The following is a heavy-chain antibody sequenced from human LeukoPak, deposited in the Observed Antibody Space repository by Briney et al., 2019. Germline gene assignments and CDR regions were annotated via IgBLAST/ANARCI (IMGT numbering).Heavy chain of an antibody. Sequence: SETLSLTCAVYGGPFSGYYWSWIRQPRGKGREWIGEINHSGITNFNPSIKSRVTISVDSSKNQFSLQLSSVTAADTVVYYCARGRGVVGGARYYFDNWGQGTLVTVSS. D-gene: IGHD3-10*01. CDR2: INHSGIT. CDR3: ARGRGVVGGARYYFDN. J-gene: IGHJ4*02. CDR1: GGPFSGYY. V-gene: IGHV4-34*01.